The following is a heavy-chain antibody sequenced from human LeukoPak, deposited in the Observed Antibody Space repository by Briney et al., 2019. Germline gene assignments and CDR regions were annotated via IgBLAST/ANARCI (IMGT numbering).Heavy chain of an antibody. V-gene: IGHV3-30*04. J-gene: IGHJ4*02. Sequence: PSGGSLRLSCAASGFTFSSYAMHWVRQAPGKGLEWVAVISYDGSNKYYADSVKGRFTISRDNSKNTLYLQMNSLRAEDTAVYYCARESLFTMVRGVVDYWGQGTLVTVSS. CDR3: ARESLFTMVRGVVDY. CDR1: GFTFSSYA. CDR2: ISYDGSNK. D-gene: IGHD3-10*01.